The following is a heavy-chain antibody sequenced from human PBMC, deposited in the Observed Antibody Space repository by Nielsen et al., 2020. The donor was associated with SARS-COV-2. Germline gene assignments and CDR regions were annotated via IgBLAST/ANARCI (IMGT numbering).Heavy chain of an antibody. J-gene: IGHJ4*02. V-gene: IGHV3-30-3*01. Sequence: GESLKISCAASGFTFSSYAMHWVRQAPGKGLEWVAVISYDGSNKYYADSVKGRFTISRDNSKNTLYLQMNSLRAEDTAVYYCAKDDREGGYWGQGTLVTVSS. CDR3: AKDDREGGY. D-gene: IGHD3-22*01. CDR1: GFTFSSYA. CDR2: ISYDGSNK.